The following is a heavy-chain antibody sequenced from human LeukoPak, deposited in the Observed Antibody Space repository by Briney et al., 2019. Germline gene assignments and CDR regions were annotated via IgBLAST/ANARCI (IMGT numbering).Heavy chain of an antibody. Sequence: GGSLRLSCAASGFTFTDFAMNWVRQAPGKGLEWVSTISASGTITYYADSVKGRFTISRDNAKNSLYLQMNSLRAEDTAVYYCARESLWGGKPKQGGARHDAFDIWGQGTMVTVSS. J-gene: IGHJ3*02. CDR3: ARESLWGGKPKQGGARHDAFDI. CDR1: GFTFTDFA. CDR2: ISASGTIT. D-gene: IGHD4-23*01. V-gene: IGHV3-23*01.